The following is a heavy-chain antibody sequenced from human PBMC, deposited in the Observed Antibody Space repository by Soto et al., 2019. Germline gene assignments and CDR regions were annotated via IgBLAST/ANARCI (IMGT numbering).Heavy chain of an antibody. CDR2: ISYDGSNK. V-gene: IGHV3-30*18. Sequence: GGSLRLSCAASGFTFSSYGMHWVRQAPGKGLEWVAVISYDGSNKYYADSVKGRFTISRDNSKNTLYLQMNSLRAEDTAVYYCAKDCSYPSVYSPDTIVVVTAIPCYYYGMDVWGQGTTVTVSS. J-gene: IGHJ6*02. D-gene: IGHD2-21*02. CDR3: AKDCSYPSVYSPDTIVVVTAIPCYYYGMDV. CDR1: GFTFSSYG.